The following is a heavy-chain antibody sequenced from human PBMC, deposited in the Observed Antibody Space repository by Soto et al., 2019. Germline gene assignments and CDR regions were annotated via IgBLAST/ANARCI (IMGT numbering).Heavy chain of an antibody. CDR3: ARDPVGDGYSLLDY. J-gene: IGHJ4*02. Sequence: QVQLVESGGGVVQPGRSLSLSCAASGFRFSNHAMHWVRQTPGKGLEWVAVISDDGSYKNYADSVKGRFTISRDNSKNTLYMEMNSPRAEDTAVYYCARDPVGDGYSLLDYWGQGTLVTVSS. D-gene: IGHD5-18*01. CDR1: GFRFSNHA. V-gene: IGHV3-30-3*01. CDR2: ISDDGSYK.